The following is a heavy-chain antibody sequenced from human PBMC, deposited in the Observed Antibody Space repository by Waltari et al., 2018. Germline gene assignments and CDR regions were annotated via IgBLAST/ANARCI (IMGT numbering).Heavy chain of an antibody. Sequence: EVQLVESGGGLVQPGGSLRLSCAASGFTVSSNSMRWVRQAPGKGLEWGSVIYSGGSTYYADSVKGRFTISRDNSKNTLYLQMNSLRAEDTAVYYCARSTTYYYDSSGYYFDYWGQGTLVTVSS. CDR2: IYSGGST. CDR3: ARSTTYYYDSSGYYFDY. J-gene: IGHJ4*02. V-gene: IGHV3-66*01. CDR1: GFTVSSNS. D-gene: IGHD3-22*01.